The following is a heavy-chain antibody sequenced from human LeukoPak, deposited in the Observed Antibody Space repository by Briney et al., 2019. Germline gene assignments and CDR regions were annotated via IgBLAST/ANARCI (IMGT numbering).Heavy chain of an antibody. CDR1: GFTVSSNY. J-gene: IGHJ4*02. V-gene: IGHV3-53*01. CDR2: IYSGGST. Sequence: GGSLRLSCAASGFTVSSNYMSWVRQAPGKGLEWVSVIYSGGSTYYADSVKGRFTISRDNAKNSLYLQMNSLRAEDTALYYCARSSSGWTEQLDYWGQGTLVTVSS. CDR3: ARSSSGWTEQLDY. D-gene: IGHD6-19*01.